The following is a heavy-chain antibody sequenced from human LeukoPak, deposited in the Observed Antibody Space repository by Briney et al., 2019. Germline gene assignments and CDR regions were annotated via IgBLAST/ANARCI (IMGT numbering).Heavy chain of an antibody. CDR3: ARAKDCSSTSCYLWFDP. CDR2: INPNSGGT. J-gene: IGHJ5*02. D-gene: IGHD2-2*01. CDR1: GYTFTGYY. V-gene: IGHV1-2*06. Sequence: GASVKVPCKASGYTFTGYYMHWVRQAPGQGLEWMGRINPNSGGTNYAQKFQGRVTMTRDTSISTAYMELSRLRSDDTAVYYCARAKDCSSTSCYLWFDPWGQGTLVTVSS.